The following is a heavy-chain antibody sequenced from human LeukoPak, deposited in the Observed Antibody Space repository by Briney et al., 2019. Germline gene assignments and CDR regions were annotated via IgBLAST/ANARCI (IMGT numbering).Heavy chain of an antibody. J-gene: IGHJ4*02. Sequence: PSETLSLTCTVSGGSVSSGSYYWSWIRQPPGKGLEWIGYIYYSGSTNYNPSLKSRVTISVDTSKNQFSLKLSSVTAADTVVYYCAREVAGRFDYWGQGNLVTVSS. D-gene: IGHD6-19*01. CDR1: GGSVSSGSYY. V-gene: IGHV4-61*01. CDR3: AREVAGRFDY. CDR2: IYYSGST.